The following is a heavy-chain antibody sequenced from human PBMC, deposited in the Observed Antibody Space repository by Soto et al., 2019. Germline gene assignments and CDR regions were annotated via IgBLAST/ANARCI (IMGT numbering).Heavy chain of an antibody. J-gene: IGHJ6*03. CDR2: IKQDGSEK. CDR3: AKGLIAVAGHYYYYYYMDV. V-gene: IGHV3-7*05. CDR1: GFTFSSYW. Sequence: GGSLRLSCAASGFTFSSYWMSWVRQAPGKGLEWVANIKQDGSEKYYVDSVKGRFTISRDNAKNSLYLQMNSLRAEDTAVYYYAKGLIAVAGHYYYYYYMDVWGKGTTVTVSS. D-gene: IGHD6-19*01.